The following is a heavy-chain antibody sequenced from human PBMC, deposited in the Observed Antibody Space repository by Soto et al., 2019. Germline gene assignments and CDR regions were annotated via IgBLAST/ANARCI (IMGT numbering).Heavy chain of an antibody. CDR2: ISYDGSNK. CDR1: GFTFSSYA. CDR3: ARDRRWLKSGYFDY. J-gene: IGHJ4*02. Sequence: PGGSLRLSCAASGFTFSSYAMHWVRQAPGKGLEWVAVISYDGSNKYYADSVKGRFTISRDNSKNTLYLQMNSLRAEDTAVYYCARDRRWLKSGYFDYWGQGTLVTVAS. D-gene: IGHD5-12*01. V-gene: IGHV3-30-3*01.